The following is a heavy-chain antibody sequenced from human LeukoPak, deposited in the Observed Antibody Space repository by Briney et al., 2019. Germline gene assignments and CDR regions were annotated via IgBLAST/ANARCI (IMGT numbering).Heavy chain of an antibody. CDR1: GFTFSSYA. V-gene: IGHV3-23*01. J-gene: IGHJ5*02. CDR2: ISGSGGST. D-gene: IGHD2-2*02. Sequence: GGSLRLSCAASGFTFSSYAMSWVRQAPGKGLEWVSAISGSGGSTYYADSVKGRFTISRDNSKNTLYLQMNSLRAEDTAVYYCAKSGCSSTSCYSILSGWLDPWGQGTLVTVSS. CDR3: AKSGCSSTSCYSILSGWLDP.